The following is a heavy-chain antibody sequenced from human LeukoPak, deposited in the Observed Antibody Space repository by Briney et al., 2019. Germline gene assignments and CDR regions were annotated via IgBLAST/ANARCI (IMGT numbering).Heavy chain of an antibody. Sequence: GGSLGLSCAASGFTFSSYGMHWVRQAPGKGLEWVAVISYDGSNKYYADSAKGRFTISRDNSKNTLYLQMNSLRAEDTAVYCCAKGDDYFFDYWGQGTLVTVSS. V-gene: IGHV3-30*18. CDR2: ISYDGSNK. CDR1: GFTFSSYG. D-gene: IGHD2-21*02. J-gene: IGHJ4*02. CDR3: AKGDDYFFDY.